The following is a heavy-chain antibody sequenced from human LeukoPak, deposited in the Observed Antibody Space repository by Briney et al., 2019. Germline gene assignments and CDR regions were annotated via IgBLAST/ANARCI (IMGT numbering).Heavy chain of an antibody. CDR2: IYTSDST. J-gene: IGHJ6*02. V-gene: IGHV4-4*07. CDR1: GVSISSYY. Sequence: SETLSLTCTVSGVSISSYYWSWIRQPAGKGLEWIGRIYTSDSTNYNPSLNSRITMSVDTSKNQFSLKLTSVTAADTAVYYCARDDLVYTVHHGMDVWGQGTTVTVSS. CDR3: ARDDLVYTVHHGMDV. D-gene: IGHD2-8*01.